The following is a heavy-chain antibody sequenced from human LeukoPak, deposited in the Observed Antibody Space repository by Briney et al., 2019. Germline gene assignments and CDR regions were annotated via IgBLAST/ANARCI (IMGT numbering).Heavy chain of an antibody. CDR1: GYTFTGYY. CDR2: INPNSGGT. J-gene: IGHJ4*02. D-gene: IGHD5-12*01. CDR3: ARRYQRGYSGYTMGY. V-gene: IGHV1-2*02. Sequence: ASVKVSCKASGYTFTGYYMHWVRQAPGQGLEWMRWINPNSGGTNYAQKFQGRVTMTRDTSISTAYMELSRLRSDDTAVYYCARRYQRGYSGYTMGYWGQGTLVTVSS.